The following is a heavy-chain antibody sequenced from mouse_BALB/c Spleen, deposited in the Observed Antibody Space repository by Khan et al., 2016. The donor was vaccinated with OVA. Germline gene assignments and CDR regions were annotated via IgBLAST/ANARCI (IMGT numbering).Heavy chain of an antibody. CDR1: GYTFTSYD. CDR3: GRGGYGGFAY. D-gene: IGHD2-14*01. Sequence: QVQLQQSGAELVKPGASVKLSCKASGYTFTSYDINWVRQRPEQGLEWIGWMFPVDGSTKYNENFKGKATLTTDKSSSTAYMPLSRLTSEDSGAYFCGRGGYGGFAYWGQGTLVTVSA. J-gene: IGHJ3*01. V-gene: IGHV1-85*01. CDR2: MFPVDGST.